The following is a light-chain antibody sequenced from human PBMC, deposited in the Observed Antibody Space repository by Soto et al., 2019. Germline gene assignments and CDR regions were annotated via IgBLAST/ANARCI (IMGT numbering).Light chain of an antibody. J-gene: IGLJ3*02. Sequence: QPVLTQPPSVSAAPGQKVTISCSGSSSNIGNNYVSWYQQLPGTAPKLLIYENNKRPSGIPDRFSGSKSGTSATLGITGLQTGDEADYYCGTWDSSPNWVFGGGTKLTVL. CDR3: GTWDSSPNWV. CDR1: SSNIGNNY. CDR2: ENN. V-gene: IGLV1-51*02.